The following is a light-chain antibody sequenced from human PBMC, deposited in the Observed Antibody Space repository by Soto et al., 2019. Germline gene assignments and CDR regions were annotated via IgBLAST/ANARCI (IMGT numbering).Light chain of an antibody. CDR2: DLS. J-gene: IGKJ1*01. CDR3: QQYDTFWT. V-gene: IGKV1-5*01. Sequence: DIQLTQCLSTLSASVGERVTITCRAGRSISSWWAWYQQNPGTAPKLLIYDLSTMESAAPARFSGSGSGTEFTLTISSRQPDDSATYYCQQYDTFWTFGQGTKV. CDR1: RSISSW.